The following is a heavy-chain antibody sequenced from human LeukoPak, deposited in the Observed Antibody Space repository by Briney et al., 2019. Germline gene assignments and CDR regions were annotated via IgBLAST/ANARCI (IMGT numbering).Heavy chain of an antibody. CDR3: ARDAAVAGRTYYYYYYYMDV. CDR2: INPSGGST. CDR1: GYTFTSYY. V-gene: IGHV1-46*01. D-gene: IGHD6-19*01. J-gene: IGHJ6*03. Sequence: GASVKVSCKASGYTFTSYYMHWVRQAPGQGLEWMGIINPSGGSTSYAQKFQGRVTMTRDMSTSTVYMELSSLRSEDTAVYYCARDAAVAGRTYYYYYYYMDVWGKGTTVTVSS.